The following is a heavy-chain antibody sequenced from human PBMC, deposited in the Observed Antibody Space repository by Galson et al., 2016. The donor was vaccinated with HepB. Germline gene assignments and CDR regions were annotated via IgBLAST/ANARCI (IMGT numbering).Heavy chain of an antibody. V-gene: IGHV4-31*03. CDR2: IYYSGSP. Sequence: TLSLTCTVSGGSISSGGYYWTWIRQHPGKGLESIGYIYYSGSPHYNPSLKSRATISLDTSKNQISLKLTSATAADTAVYYCAREVGLTIFGDVTRSSYYVNVWGKGTTVTVSS. CDR1: GGSISSGGYY. CDR3: AREVGLTIFGDVTRSSYYVNV. D-gene: IGHD3-3*01. J-gene: IGHJ6*03.